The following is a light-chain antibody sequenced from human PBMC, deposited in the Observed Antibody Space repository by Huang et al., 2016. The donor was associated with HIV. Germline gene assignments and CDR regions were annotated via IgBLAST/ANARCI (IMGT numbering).Light chain of an antibody. J-gene: IGKJ3*01. Sequence: DIQMTQSPSSLSASIGDRVTITCRASRHIYSYLNWYQHRPGKAPKLLIYDAANLEVGVPSRFSGSGSGRNFTLIISSLQPEAFATYYCQQYDSLPRTFGPGTKV. V-gene: IGKV1-33*01. CDR3: QQYDSLPRT. CDR2: DAA. CDR1: RHIYSY.